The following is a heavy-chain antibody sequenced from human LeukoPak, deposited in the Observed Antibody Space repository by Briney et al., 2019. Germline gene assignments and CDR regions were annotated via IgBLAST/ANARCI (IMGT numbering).Heavy chain of an antibody. D-gene: IGHD6-19*01. V-gene: IGHV3-11*04. J-gene: IGHJ4*02. CDR3: ARDTESGWYYFDY. CDR2: ISSSGSTI. Sequence: GGSLRLSCAASGFTFSDYYMSWIRQAPGKGLEWVSYISSSGSTIYYADSVKGRFTISRDNAKNSLYLQMNSLRAEDTAVYYCARDTESGWYYFDYWGQGTLVTVSS. CDR1: GFTFSDYY.